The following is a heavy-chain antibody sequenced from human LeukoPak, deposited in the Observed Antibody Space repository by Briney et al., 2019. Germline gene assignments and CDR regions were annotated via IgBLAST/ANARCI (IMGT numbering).Heavy chain of an antibody. CDR1: GFTFSHSA. CDR3: AKRGPGSPQSGKYFFDY. D-gene: IGHD3-10*01. V-gene: IGHV3-23*01. Sequence: PGGSLRLSCAASGFTFSHSAMSWVRQAPGKGLEWISTISGSAATTFYADSVKGRFTISRDNSKNTLYLQMNSLRAEDTAVYYCAKRGPGSPQSGKYFFDYWGQGTLVSVSS. J-gene: IGHJ4*02. CDR2: ISGSAATT.